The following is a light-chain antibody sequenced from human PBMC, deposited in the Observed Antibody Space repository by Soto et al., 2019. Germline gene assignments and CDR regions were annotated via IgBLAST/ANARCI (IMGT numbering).Light chain of an antibody. V-gene: IGKV3-20*01. CDR2: AAS. Sequence: EIVLTQSPGTLSLSPGERATLSCRASQSVTSNYLAWYQLKPGQAPRLLIYAASNTATGIPDRFSGSGSGTDFTLSISRLEPEDFAVYYCQQYGSTPSITFGQGTPMEIK. CDR3: QQYGSTPSIT. J-gene: IGKJ5*01. CDR1: QSVTSNY.